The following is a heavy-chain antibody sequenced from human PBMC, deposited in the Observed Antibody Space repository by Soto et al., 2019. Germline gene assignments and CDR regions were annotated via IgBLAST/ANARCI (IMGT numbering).Heavy chain of an antibody. Sequence: QVQLQESGPGLVKPSETLSLTCSVSGGSINSYWWSWIRQPAGKGLEWIGRVYSSGTTDYNPSLNSRATMSVETSTNQFSLKLTSVTAADTAVYYCARDIGSYAYAEGYWVQGIQVTVSS. CDR2: VYSSGTT. D-gene: IGHD2-2*01. V-gene: IGHV4-4*07. CDR1: GGSINSYW. J-gene: IGHJ4*02. CDR3: ARDIGSYAYAEGY.